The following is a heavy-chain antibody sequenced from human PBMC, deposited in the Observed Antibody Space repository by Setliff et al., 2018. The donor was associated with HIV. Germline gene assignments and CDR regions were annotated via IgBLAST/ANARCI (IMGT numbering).Heavy chain of an antibody. CDR2: IYPDESDS. J-gene: IGHJ6*03. V-gene: IGHV5-51*01. CDR3: ARLEQLVPGYYYMDV. CDR1: GYSFPTYW. Sequence: GESLKISCKGSGYSFPTYWIAWVRQMPGKGLEWMGVIYPDESDSRYSPSFRGQVTISADKSISTAYLQWSTLKASDTAMYYCARLEQLVPGYYYMDVWGKGTTVTVSS. D-gene: IGHD6-6*01.